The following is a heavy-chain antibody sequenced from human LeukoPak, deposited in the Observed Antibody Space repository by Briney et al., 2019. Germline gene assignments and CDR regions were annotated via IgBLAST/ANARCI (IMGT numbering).Heavy chain of an antibody. CDR3: ARDSAGYSSSWFYYYYYMDV. V-gene: IGHV3-21*01. D-gene: IGHD6-13*01. CDR2: ISSSSSYI. CDR1: GFTFSSYS. Sequence: GGSLRLSCAASGFTFSSYSMNWVRQAPGKGLEWVSSISSSSSYIYYADSVKGRFTISRDNAKNSLYLQMNSLRAEDTAVYYCARDSAGYSSSWFYYYYYMDVWGKGTTVTVSS. J-gene: IGHJ6*03.